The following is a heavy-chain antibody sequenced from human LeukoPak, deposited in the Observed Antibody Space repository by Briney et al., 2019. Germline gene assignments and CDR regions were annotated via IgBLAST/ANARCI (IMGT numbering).Heavy chain of an antibody. CDR3: ARVSTNTVTTLQYFDY. CDR2: IKQDGSEK. J-gene: IGHJ4*02. D-gene: IGHD4-17*01. CDR1: GFTFSSYG. Sequence: GGSLRLSCAASGFTFSSYGMHWVRQAPGKGLEWVANIKQDGSEKYYVDSVKGRFTVSRDNAKNSLYLQMNSLRAEDTAVYYCARVSTNTVTTLQYFDYWGQGTLVTVSS. V-gene: IGHV3-7*01.